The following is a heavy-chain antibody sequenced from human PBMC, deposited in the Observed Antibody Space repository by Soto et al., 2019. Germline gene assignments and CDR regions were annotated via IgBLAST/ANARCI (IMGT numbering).Heavy chain of an antibody. CDR1: VFRFTSYW. CDR3: ARHRRSFFRIDI. CDR2: IYPVDSYT. Sequence: SLKIPCKGSVFRFTSYWIGWVRQMTGKGLEFMGIIYPVDSYTRYSPSFQGQVTISADKSISTAYLQWSSLKASDNAMYYCARHRRSFFRIDIWGQGTMVTVS. D-gene: IGHD3-3*01. V-gene: IGHV5-51*01. J-gene: IGHJ3*02.